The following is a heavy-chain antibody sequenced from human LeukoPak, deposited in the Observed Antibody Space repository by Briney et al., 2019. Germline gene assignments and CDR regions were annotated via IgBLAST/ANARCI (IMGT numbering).Heavy chain of an antibody. D-gene: IGHD5-24*01. CDR2: IYSSGST. CDR3: ARVEAATTNPRFDS. V-gene: IGHV4-4*07. Sequence: SETLSLTCTVSGGSISSYYWSWVRQPAGKGLEWIGRIYSSGSTNYNPSLKSRVTMSLDTSKNQFSLKLTSVTAADTAVYYCARVEAATTNPRFDSWGQGTLVTVSS. J-gene: IGHJ4*02. CDR1: GGSISSYY.